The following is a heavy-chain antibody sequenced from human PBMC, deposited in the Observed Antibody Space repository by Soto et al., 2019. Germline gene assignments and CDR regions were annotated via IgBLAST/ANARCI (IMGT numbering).Heavy chain of an antibody. CDR1: GFTITNYG. D-gene: IGHD1-26*01. V-gene: IGHV3-33*01. CDR2: IWYDGSNR. CDR3: TRDPYGGSRYYFDS. Sequence: QVQLVESGGGVVQPGRSLRLSCAASGFTITNYGMHWVRQAPGKGLEWVAVIWYDGSNRFYADSVKGRFTISKDNSQNMLYLQMHSLRPEDTAVYYCTRDPYGGSRYYFDSWGQGTLVTVSS. J-gene: IGHJ4*02.